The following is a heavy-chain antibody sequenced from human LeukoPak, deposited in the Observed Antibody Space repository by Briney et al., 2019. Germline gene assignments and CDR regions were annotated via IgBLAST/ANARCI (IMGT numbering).Heavy chain of an antibody. CDR3: ARLASSSWYGAFDI. V-gene: IGHV4-34*01. D-gene: IGHD6-13*01. CDR2: INHSGST. J-gene: IGHJ3*02. Sequence: SETLSLTCAVYGGSFSGYYWTWIRQPPGKGLEWIGEINHSGSTNYNPSLKSRVTISVDTSKNQFSLKLSSVPAADTAVYYCARLASSSWYGAFDIWGQGTMVTVSS. CDR1: GGSFSGYY.